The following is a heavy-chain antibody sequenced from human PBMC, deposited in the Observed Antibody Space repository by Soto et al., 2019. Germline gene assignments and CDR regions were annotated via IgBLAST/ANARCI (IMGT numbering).Heavy chain of an antibody. J-gene: IGHJ3*02. Sequence: VESLKISCNASGYSFTPFWIGWGRQTPVKGLEWMGFIYLDDSDLRYSPSFQDQVTISADKSITTAYLQWSSLRASDTAMYYCASRKRTSDAFDIWGQGTMVTVSS. CDR3: ASRKRTSDAFDI. D-gene: IGHD1-1*01. CDR2: IYLDDSDL. CDR1: GYSFTPFW. V-gene: IGHV5-51*01.